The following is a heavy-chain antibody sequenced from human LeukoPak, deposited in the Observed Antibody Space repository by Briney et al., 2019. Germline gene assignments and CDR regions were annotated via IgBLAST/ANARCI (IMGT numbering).Heavy chain of an antibody. D-gene: IGHD2-15*01. CDR3: ARDHEEYCSGGSCSRFDY. CDR1: GFTVNTYA. J-gene: IGHJ4*02. Sequence: GGSLRLSCAASGFTVNTYAMSWVRQAPGKGLEWASSISTSSSYIYYADSVKGRFTISRDNARNSLYLQMNSLRAEDTAVYYCARDHEEYCSGGSCSRFDYWGQGTLVTVSS. CDR2: ISTSSSYI. V-gene: IGHV3-21*01.